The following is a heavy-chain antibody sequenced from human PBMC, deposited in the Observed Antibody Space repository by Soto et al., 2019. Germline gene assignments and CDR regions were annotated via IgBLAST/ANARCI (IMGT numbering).Heavy chain of an antibody. CDR2: INHSGST. J-gene: IGHJ5*02. Sequence: PSETLSLTCAVYGGSFSGYYWSWIRQPPGKGLEWIGEINHSGSTNYNPSLKSRVTISVDTSKNQFSLKLSSVTAADTAVYYCARGKIAAAGTAWFDPWGQGTLVTVS. CDR1: GGSFSGYY. D-gene: IGHD6-13*01. V-gene: IGHV4-34*01. CDR3: ARGKIAAAGTAWFDP.